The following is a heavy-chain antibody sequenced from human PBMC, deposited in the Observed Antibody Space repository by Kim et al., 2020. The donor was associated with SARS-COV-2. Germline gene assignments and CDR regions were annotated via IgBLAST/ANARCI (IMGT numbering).Heavy chain of an antibody. D-gene: IGHD6-19*01. V-gene: IGHV7-4-1*02. J-gene: IGHJ3*02. CDR2: INPNTGNP. CDR1: GYTFKSYA. CDR3: ARSQSGWYLYAFDI. Sequence: ASVKVSYKASGYTFKSYAMNWVRQAPGQGLEWMGWINPNTGNPTYAQGFTGRFVFSLDTSVSTAYLQISSLKAEDTAVYYCARSQSGWYLYAFDIWGQGTMVTVSS.